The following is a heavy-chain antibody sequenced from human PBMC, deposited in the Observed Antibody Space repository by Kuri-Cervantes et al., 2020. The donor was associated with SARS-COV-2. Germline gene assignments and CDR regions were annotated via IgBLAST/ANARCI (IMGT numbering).Heavy chain of an antibody. J-gene: IGHJ4*02. CDR3: IVVVPAAFDY. V-gene: IGHV3-48*01. Sequence: GGSLRLSCAASGFTFSSYSMNWVRQAPGKGLEWVSYISISGSTIYYADSVKGRFTISRDNAKNSLYLQMNSLRAEDTAVYYCIVVVPAAFDYWGQGTLVTVSS. CDR1: GFTFSSYS. CDR2: ISISGSTI. D-gene: IGHD2-2*01.